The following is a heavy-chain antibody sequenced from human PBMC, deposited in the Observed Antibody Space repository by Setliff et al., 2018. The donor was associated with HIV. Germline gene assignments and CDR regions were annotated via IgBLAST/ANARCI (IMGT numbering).Heavy chain of an antibody. Sequence: RASVKVSCKASGGTFNTYTINWVQQAPGHGLEWMGGITPLFGTSNYAQKFQGRVTITVDASTSIVDMEISSLRSEDTAVYYCTRGPEVTTVTNPLTAEYFQHWGQGTPVTVSS. CDR1: GGTFNTYT. J-gene: IGHJ1*01. D-gene: IGHD4-17*01. V-gene: IGHV1-69*13. CDR3: TRGPEVTTVTNPLTAEYFQH. CDR2: ITPLFGTS.